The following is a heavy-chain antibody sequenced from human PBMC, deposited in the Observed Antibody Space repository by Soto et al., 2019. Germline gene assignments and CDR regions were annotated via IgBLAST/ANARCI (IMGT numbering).Heavy chain of an antibody. D-gene: IGHD6-19*01. CDR1: GYRFTTYQ. CDR2: INPSGGST. V-gene: IGHV1-46*01. J-gene: IGHJ4*02. Sequence: ASVKVSCKASGYRFTTYQMHWVRQAPGQGLEWMGTINPSGGSTSYAQRFQGRVTMTRDTSTSTVYMQLSSLRSEDTALYYCARGDSNGWYFDYWGQGTLVTVSS. CDR3: ARGDSNGWYFDY.